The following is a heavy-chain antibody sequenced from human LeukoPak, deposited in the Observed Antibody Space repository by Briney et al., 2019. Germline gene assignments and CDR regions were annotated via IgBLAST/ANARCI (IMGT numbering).Heavy chain of an antibody. D-gene: IGHD5-24*01. CDR3: AKRGDGYNFAPFDY. J-gene: IGHJ4*02. Sequence: PGGSLRLSCAASGFTFSSYSMNWVRQAPGKGLEWVSAISGSGGGTYYADSVKGRFTISRDNSKNTLDLQVNSLRAEDTAVYYCAKRGDGYNFAPFDYWGQGTLVTVSS. V-gene: IGHV3-23*01. CDR1: GFTFSSYS. CDR2: ISGSGGGT.